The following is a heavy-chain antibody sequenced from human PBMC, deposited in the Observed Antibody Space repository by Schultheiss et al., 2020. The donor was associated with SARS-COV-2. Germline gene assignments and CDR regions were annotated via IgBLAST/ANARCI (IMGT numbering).Heavy chain of an antibody. D-gene: IGHD4-17*01. J-gene: IGHJ3*02. Sequence: GESLKISCAASGFTFSSYAMSWVCQAPGKGLEWVSAISGSGGSTYYADSVKGRFTISRDNSKNTLYLQMNSLRAEDTAVYYCAKTHRTTVTTTGAFDIWGQGTMVTVSS. CDR1: GFTFSSYA. V-gene: IGHV3-23*01. CDR2: ISGSGGST. CDR3: AKTHRTTVTTTGAFDI.